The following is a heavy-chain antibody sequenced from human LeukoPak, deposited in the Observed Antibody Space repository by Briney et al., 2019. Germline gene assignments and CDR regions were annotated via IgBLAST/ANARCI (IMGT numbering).Heavy chain of an antibody. Sequence: PGGSLRLSCAASGFTFDDYAMHWVRQAPGKGLEWVSGISWNSDSIDYADSVKGRFTISRDNAKNSLYLQMNSLRAEDTAVYYCARELRYFAALRYYYYMDVWGKGTTVTVSS. CDR1: GFTFDDYA. D-gene: IGHD3-9*01. J-gene: IGHJ6*03. V-gene: IGHV3-9*01. CDR2: ISWNSDSI. CDR3: ARELRYFAALRYYYYMDV.